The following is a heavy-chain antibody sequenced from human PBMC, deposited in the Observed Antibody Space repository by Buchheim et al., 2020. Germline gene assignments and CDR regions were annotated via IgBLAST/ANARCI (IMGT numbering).Heavy chain of an antibody. CDR1: GFIFSSYW. V-gene: IGHV3-7*01. CDR3: ARLTRVTAAGTWGCDYYGMDV. J-gene: IGHJ6*02. CDR2: IKEDGSEK. D-gene: IGHD6-13*01. Sequence: EVQLVESGGGLVQPGGSLRLSCAASGFIFSSYWMTWVRQAPGKGLEWVANIKEDGSEKYYVDFVKGRFTISRDNAKNSLYLQMTSLRAEDTAVYYCARLTRVTAAGTWGCDYYGMDVWGQGTT.